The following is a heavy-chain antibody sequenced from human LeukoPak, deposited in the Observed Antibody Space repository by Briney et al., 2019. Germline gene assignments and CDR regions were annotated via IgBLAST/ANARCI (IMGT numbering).Heavy chain of an antibody. V-gene: IGHV4-59*12. J-gene: IGHJ1*01. CDR3: ANKGYDSSVRYFQQ. CDR2: IYYTGST. Sequence: SETLSLTFTVSGGSINTYYWSWIRQPPGKGLEWIGFIYYTGSTNYNPSLKSRVTISIDKSKSQFSLKLSSVTAADTAVYYCANKGYDSSVRYFQQWGQGTLVTVSS. CDR1: GGSINTYY. D-gene: IGHD3-22*01.